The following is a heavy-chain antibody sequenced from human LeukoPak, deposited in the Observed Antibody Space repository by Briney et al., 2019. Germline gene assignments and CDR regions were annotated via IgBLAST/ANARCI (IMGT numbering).Heavy chain of an antibody. J-gene: IGHJ4*02. CDR2: IYSGGST. V-gene: IGHV3-53*04. CDR3: ARDPGGTGLDY. Sequence: GGSPRLSCAASGFTVSSNYMSLVRQAPGKGLEWVSVIYSGGSTYYADSVKGRFTISRHNSKNTLYLQMNSLRAEDTAVYYCARDPGGTGLDYWGQGTLVTVSS. CDR1: GFTVSSNY.